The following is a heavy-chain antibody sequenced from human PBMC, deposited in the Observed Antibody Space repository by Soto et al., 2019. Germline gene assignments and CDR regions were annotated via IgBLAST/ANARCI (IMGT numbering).Heavy chain of an antibody. CDR2: ISYDGRNK. D-gene: IGHD4-17*01. J-gene: IGHJ4*02. Sequence: QVLLVESGAGVVQPGRSLRLSCEASGFTFSSYGMHWVRQAPGKGLEWVAFISYDGRNKYYADSVKGRFTISRDNSKNTLYLQMNSLRAEDTAVYYCTSTVTTKWGQGTLVTVSS. CDR3: TSTVTTK. V-gene: IGHV3-30*03. CDR1: GFTFSSYG.